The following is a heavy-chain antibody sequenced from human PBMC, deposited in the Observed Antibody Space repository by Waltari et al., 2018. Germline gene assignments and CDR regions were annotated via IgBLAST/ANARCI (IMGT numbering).Heavy chain of an antibody. CDR1: GGTFGSYA. CDR3: ARGGGRGGSFSFHMDV. Sequence: QVQLVQSGAEVKKPGSSVKVSCKASGGTFGSYAISWVRQAPGQGLEWMGGIIPMFGRTNYPQKFQERVKIPADESTSIAYMGLGGLGFEDTAVYFWARGGGRGGSFSFHMDVWGKGTTVTISS. CDR2: IIPMFGRT. D-gene: IGHD3-10*01. J-gene: IGHJ6*03. V-gene: IGHV1-69*12.